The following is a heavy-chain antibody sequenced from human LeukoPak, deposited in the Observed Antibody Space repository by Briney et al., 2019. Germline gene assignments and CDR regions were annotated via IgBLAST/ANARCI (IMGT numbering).Heavy chain of an antibody. CDR1: GYSINSGYT. Sequence: SETLSLTCTVSGYSINSGYTWGWIRQPPGKGLEWIGNNHSGGTYYNPSLTSRVTISVDKSKNQFSLKLSSVTAADTAVYYCARDRNSWGQGTLVTVSS. D-gene: IGHD2/OR15-2a*01. CDR3: ARDRNS. V-gene: IGHV4-38-2*02. J-gene: IGHJ4*02. CDR2: NHSGGT.